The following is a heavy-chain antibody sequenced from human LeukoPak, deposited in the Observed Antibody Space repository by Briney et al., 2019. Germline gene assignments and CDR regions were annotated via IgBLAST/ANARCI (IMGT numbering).Heavy chain of an antibody. D-gene: IGHD6-13*01. CDR2: ISSSSSTI. V-gene: IGHV3-11*04. J-gene: IGHJ5*02. Sequence: GGSLRLSCATSGLTFNDHYLGWVRQAPGKGLDWVSYISSSSSTIYYGDSVKGRFTISRDNAKNSLYLQMNSLRAEDTAVYYCARDSAAAGTWWFDPWGQGTLVTVSS. CDR1: GLTFNDHY. CDR3: ARDSAAAGTWWFDP.